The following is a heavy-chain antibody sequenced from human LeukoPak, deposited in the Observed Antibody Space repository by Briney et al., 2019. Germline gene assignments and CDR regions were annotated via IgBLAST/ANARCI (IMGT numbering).Heavy chain of an antibody. CDR2: ISWNSGSI. Sequence: PGGSLRLSCAASGFTFDDYAMHWVRQAPGKGLEWVSGISWNSGSIGYADSVKGRFTISRDNAKNSLYLQMNSLRAEDTAVYYCARDPGGYSGYDLFYWGQGTLVTVSS. CDR3: ARDPGGYSGYDLFY. CDR1: GFTFDDYA. J-gene: IGHJ4*02. D-gene: IGHD5-12*01. V-gene: IGHV3-9*01.